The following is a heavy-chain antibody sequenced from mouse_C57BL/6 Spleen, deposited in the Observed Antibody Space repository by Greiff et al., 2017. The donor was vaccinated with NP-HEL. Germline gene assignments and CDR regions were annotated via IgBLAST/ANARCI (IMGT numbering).Heavy chain of an antibody. CDR3: TRGTYSWYFDY. CDR1: GFTFSSYA. J-gene: IGHJ2*01. Sequence: EVQGVESGEGLVKPGGSLKLSCAASGFTFSSYAMSWVRQTPEKRLEWVAYISSGGDYIYYADTVKGRFTISRDNARNTLYLQMSSLKSEDTAMYYCTRGTYSWYFDYWGQGTTLTVSS. D-gene: IGHD5-1*01. CDR2: ISSGGDYI. V-gene: IGHV5-9-1*02.